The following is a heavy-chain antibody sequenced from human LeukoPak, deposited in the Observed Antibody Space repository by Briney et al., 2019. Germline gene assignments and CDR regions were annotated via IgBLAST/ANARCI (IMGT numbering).Heavy chain of an antibody. CDR3: AKSVFYYAGSGYYQGYFDY. CDR1: GFTFSNFA. J-gene: IGHJ4*02. CDR2: VSDSGGAT. D-gene: IGHD3-22*01. V-gene: IGHV3-23*01. Sequence: GGSLRLSCEVSGFTFSNFAMSWVRQAPGKGLEWVSGVSDSGGATYYADSVKGRFTISRDNSKHTLYLQMNSLRAEDTAVYYCAKSVFYYAGSGYYQGYFDYWGQGTLVTVSS.